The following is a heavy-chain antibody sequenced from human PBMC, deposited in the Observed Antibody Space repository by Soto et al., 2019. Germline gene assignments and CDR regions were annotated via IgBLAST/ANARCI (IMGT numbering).Heavy chain of an antibody. Sequence: GGSLRLSCAASGFTFSSYGMHWVHQAPGKGLEWVAVIWYDGSNKYYADSVKGRFTISRDNSKNTLYLQMNSLRAEDTAVYYCATFSGGWYGAQPAGRLGNDYWGQGTLVTVSS. CDR1: GFTFSSYG. CDR2: IWYDGSNK. D-gene: IGHD6-19*01. J-gene: IGHJ4*02. V-gene: IGHV3-33*01. CDR3: ATFSGGWYGAQPAGRLGNDY.